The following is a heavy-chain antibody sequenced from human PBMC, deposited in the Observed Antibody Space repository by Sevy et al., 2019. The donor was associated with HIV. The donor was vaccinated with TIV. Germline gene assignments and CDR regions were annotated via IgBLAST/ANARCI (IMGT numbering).Heavy chain of an antibody. CDR3: ARIAVTYCTNDCYHRFDY. J-gene: IGHJ4*02. CDR2: ISYDGSYK. D-gene: IGHD2-8*01. Sequence: GSLRLSCATSGFSFSQYAFHWVRQAPGKGLDWVSFISYDGSYKKYADSVKGRFTISRDNSRNTLYLQMNSLRFDDTAVYYCARIAVTYCTNDCYHRFDYWGQGALVTVSS. V-gene: IGHV3-30*04. CDR1: GFSFSQYA.